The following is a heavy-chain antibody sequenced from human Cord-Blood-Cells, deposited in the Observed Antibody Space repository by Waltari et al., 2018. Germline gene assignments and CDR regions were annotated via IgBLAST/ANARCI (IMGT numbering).Heavy chain of an antibody. V-gene: IGHV4-39*01. CDR1: GGPISSSSYY. D-gene: IGHD2-2*01. J-gene: IGHJ4*02. CDR3: ARHTRRDIVVVPAAFDY. Sequence: QLQLQESGPGLVKPSETLSLTCTVSGGPISSSSYYWGWIRQPPGKGLEWIGSIYYSGSTYYNPSLKSRVTISVDTSKNQFSLKLSSVTAADTAVYYCARHTRRDIVVVPAAFDYWGQGTLVTVSS. CDR2: IYYSGST.